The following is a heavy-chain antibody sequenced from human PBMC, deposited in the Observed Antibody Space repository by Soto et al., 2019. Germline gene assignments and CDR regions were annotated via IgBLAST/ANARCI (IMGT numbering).Heavy chain of an antibody. CDR2: SNEGSGNT. Sequence: QVQLVQSGPEVKRPGASVRMSCRTAGYSFKNYAIHWVRQAPGKKLEWMGWSNEGSGNTRYSQKFQGRMSIARDTSACTSFLDLRSLTSEYTAIFFCSRDDRTISGAVTLDFWGPGTSVTVSS. D-gene: IGHD3-3*02. CDR3: SRDDRTISGAVTLDF. V-gene: IGHV1-3*01. J-gene: IGHJ4*02. CDR1: GYSFKNYA.